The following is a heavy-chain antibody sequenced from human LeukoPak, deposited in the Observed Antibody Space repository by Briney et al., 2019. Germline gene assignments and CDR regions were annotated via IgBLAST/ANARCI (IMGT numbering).Heavy chain of an antibody. CDR2: IYYGGNT. CDR1: GGSISNSSFY. CDR3: ATDPTYDNSGFPFDY. J-gene: IGHJ4*02. Sequence: PSETLSLTCTVSGGSISNSSFYWGWVRQPPGKGLEWIGSIYYGGNTYYKPSLKSRVTISVDTSKNQFSLKLNSVTAADPAVYYCATDPTYDNSGFPFDYWGQGTLVTVSS. V-gene: IGHV4-39*01. D-gene: IGHD3-22*01.